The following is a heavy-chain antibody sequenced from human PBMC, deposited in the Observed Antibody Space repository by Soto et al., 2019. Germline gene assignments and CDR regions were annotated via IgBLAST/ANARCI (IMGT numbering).Heavy chain of an antibody. J-gene: IGHJ3*02. CDR2: LFGSGGGI. CDR3: AKEAIEGNGIWESFDM. V-gene: IGHV3-23*01. CDR1: GFTFSAYA. Sequence: EVQLLESGGGLVQPGGSLRLSCEASGFTFSAYAMSWVRQAPGKGLEWVSGLFGSGGGIQYADSVRGRFTVSRDNSKNTLYLQMDNLRAEDTAVYYCAKEAIEGNGIWESFDMWGQGTEVPVSS. D-gene: IGHD2-8*01.